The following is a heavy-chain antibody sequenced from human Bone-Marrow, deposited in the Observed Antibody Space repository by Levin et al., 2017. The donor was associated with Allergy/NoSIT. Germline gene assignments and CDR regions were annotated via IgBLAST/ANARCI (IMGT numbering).Heavy chain of an antibody. D-gene: IGHD6-19*01. CDR3: AREPAYSRGWYVFDY. CDR1: GGTFSSYA. CDR2: IIPIFGTA. V-gene: IGHV1-69*13. J-gene: IGHJ4*02. Sequence: SVKVSCKASGGTFSSYAISWVRQAPGQGLEWMGGIIPIFGTANYAQKFQGRVTITADESTSTAYMELSSLRSEDTAVYYCAREPAYSRGWYVFDYWGQGTLVTVSS.